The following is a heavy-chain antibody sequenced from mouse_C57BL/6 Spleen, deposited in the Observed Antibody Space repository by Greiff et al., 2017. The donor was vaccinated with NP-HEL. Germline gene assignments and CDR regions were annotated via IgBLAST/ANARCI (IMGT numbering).Heavy chain of an antibody. CDR3: ARGGGYYSGLAY. Sequence: VQLQQSGPELVKPGASVKIPCKASGYTFTDYNMDWVKQSHGKSLEWIGDINPNNGGTTYNQKFKGKATLTVDKSSSTAYMELRSLTSEDTAVYYCARGGGYYSGLAYWGQGTLVTVSA. D-gene: IGHD2-3*01. V-gene: IGHV1-18*01. CDR1: GYTFTDYN. J-gene: IGHJ3*01. CDR2: INPNNGGT.